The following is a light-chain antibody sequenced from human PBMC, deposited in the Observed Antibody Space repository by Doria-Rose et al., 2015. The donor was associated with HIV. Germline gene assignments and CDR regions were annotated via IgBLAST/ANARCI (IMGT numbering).Light chain of an antibody. CDR3: QQYGTSRGT. J-gene: IGKJ5*01. Sequence: TQSPATLSLSPGERAALSCRASQRVKSSYLAWYQQKPGQAPRLLIYDASTRATGIPDRFSGSGSGTDFTLTISRLEPEDVAVYYWQQYGTSRGTFGQGARLEIK. V-gene: IGKV3-20*01. CDR1: QRVKSSY. CDR2: DAS.